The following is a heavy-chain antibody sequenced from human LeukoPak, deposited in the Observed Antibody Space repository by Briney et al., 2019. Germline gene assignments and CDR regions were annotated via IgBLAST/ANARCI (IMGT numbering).Heavy chain of an antibody. CDR3: AKLLRWANNFDY. J-gene: IGHJ4*02. D-gene: IGHD1-7*01. Sequence: SGESLTLSCAASGFTFSSYAMHWVRQAPGKGLEWVAVISYDGSNKYYADSVKGRLTISRDNSKNTLYLQMNSLRAEDTAVYYCAKLLRWANNFDYWGQGILVTVSS. CDR2: ISYDGSNK. CDR1: GFTFSSYA. V-gene: IGHV3-30*04.